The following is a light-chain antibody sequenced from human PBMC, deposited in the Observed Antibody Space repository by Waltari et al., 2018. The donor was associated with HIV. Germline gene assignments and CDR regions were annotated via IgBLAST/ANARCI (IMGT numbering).Light chain of an antibody. CDR2: RNN. Sequence: QSVLTQPPSASGTLGQRVTISCSGSSSNIESNYVYWYQQLPGTAPKLLIYRNNQRPSGVPDRISGSKSGISASLAISGLRSEDEAEYYCAAWDDSLSGAVFGGGTQLTVL. V-gene: IGLV1-47*01. CDR3: AAWDDSLSGAV. J-gene: IGLJ7*01. CDR1: SSNIESNY.